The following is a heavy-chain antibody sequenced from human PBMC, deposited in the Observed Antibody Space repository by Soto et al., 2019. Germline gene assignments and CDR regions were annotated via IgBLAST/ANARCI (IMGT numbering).Heavy chain of an antibody. CDR2: IDSAGTTI. V-gene: IGHV3-74*01. CDR3: ARGPPDYSTSGYVGDY. J-gene: IGHJ4*01. CDR1: GLFSSYW. Sequence: GGSLRLSCAASGLFSSYWMHWVRQAPGKGLVWVSRIDSAGTTINYADSVKGRFTISRDNAQNTLYLQMDSLRVEDTAVYYCARGPPDYSTSGYVGDYWGQGALGTVSS. D-gene: IGHD6-13*01.